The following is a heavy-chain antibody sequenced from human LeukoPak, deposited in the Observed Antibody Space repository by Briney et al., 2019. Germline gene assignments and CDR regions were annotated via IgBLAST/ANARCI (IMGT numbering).Heavy chain of an antibody. CDR2: IHHDGRT. CDR1: GGSLSGHY. V-gene: IGHV4-34*01. Sequence: PSETLSLTCAVYGGSLSGHYWSWIRQSPGKGLEWIGDIHHDGRTKYSPSLKSRVSIPLDTSKNEVSLRLTPVTAADTALYFCAREPVPQDYGDTVNAYDLWGQGTMVIVSS. D-gene: IGHD4-17*01. CDR3: AREPVPQDYGDTVNAYDL. J-gene: IGHJ3*01.